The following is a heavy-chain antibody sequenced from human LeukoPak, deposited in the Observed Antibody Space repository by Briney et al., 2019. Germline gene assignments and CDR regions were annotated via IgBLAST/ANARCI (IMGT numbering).Heavy chain of an antibody. Sequence: GGSLRLSCAASGFTFSSYAMSWVRQAPGKGLEWVSSISGSGGSTYYADSVKGRFTISRDNSKNTLYLRINSLRAEDTAVYYCAKAGLTTVRGLRCWFDPWGQGTLVTVSS. V-gene: IGHV3-23*01. D-gene: IGHD4-11*01. CDR2: ISGSGGST. CDR3: AKAGLTTVRGLRCWFDP. J-gene: IGHJ5*02. CDR1: GFTFSSYA.